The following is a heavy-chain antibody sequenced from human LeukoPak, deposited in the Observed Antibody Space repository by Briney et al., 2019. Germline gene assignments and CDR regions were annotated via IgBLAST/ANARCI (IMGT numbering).Heavy chain of an antibody. CDR1: GYTFTSYD. CDR3: ARVISRTIFGVVPKYYFDY. J-gene: IGHJ4*02. CDR2: MNPNSGNT. V-gene: IGHV1-8*03. D-gene: IGHD3-3*01. Sequence: ASVKVSCKASGYTFTSYDINWVRQATGQGLEWMGWMNPNSGNTGYAQKFQGRVTITRNTSISTAYMELSSPRSEDTAVYYCARVISRTIFGVVPKYYFDYWGQGTLVTVSS.